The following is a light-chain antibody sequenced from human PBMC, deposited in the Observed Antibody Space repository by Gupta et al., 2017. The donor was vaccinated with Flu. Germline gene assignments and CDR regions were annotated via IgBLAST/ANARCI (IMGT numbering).Light chain of an antibody. Sequence: QPVLTQPPSSSASRGDSARLTCTLPRNRDVRHYNIYWYQQKPGGPPRFLLNIYSDSDYGRDSGVSSRFSGSKDPSANSGILFISGLQSADEAVYYCMIWPNNAWLFGGGTRLTVL. V-gene: IGLV5-37*01. CDR1: RNRDVRHYN. CDR3: MIWPNNAWL. CDR2: IYSDSDY. J-gene: IGLJ2*01.